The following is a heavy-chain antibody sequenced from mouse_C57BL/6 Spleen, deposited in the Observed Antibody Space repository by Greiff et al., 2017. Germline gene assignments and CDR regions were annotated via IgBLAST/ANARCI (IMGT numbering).Heavy chain of an antibody. J-gene: IGHJ3*01. CDR3: TREENYYGSPFAY. CDR2: IYPGNSDT. D-gene: IGHD1-1*01. CDR1: GYTFTSYW. V-gene: IGHV1-5*01. Sequence: EVQLQQSGTVLARPGASVKMSCKTSGYTFTSYWMHWVKQRPGQGLEWIGAIYPGNSDTSYNQKFKGKAKLTAVTSASTAYMELSSLTNEDSAVYYCTREENYYGSPFAYWGQGTLVTVSA.